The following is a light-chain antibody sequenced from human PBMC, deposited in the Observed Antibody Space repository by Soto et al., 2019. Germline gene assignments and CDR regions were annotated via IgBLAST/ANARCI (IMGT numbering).Light chain of an antibody. Sequence: VLDQSPATISFSPAERSSLYRQASENVRTFVDWYQQKPGQAPRLLMFGASNRATGIPARFSGSGSGTDFTLTISNLEPEDFAVYYCQQHSHWPPWTFGQGTKVDI. V-gene: IGKV3-11*01. CDR2: GAS. CDR1: ENVRTF. CDR3: QQHSHWPPWT. J-gene: IGKJ1*01.